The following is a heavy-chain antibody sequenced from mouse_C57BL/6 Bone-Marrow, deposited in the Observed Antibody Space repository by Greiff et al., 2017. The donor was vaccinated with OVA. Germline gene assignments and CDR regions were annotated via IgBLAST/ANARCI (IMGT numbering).Heavy chain of an antibody. J-gene: IGHJ1*03. D-gene: IGHD1-1*01. CDR2: INPGRGGT. V-gene: IGHV1-54*01. Sequence: QVQLQQSGAELVRPGTSVKVSCKASGYAFTNYLIEWVKQRPGQGLEWIGVINPGRGGTNYNEKFKGKAPLTADKSSSTAYMQLSSLTSEDSAVYFCARREGLYYYGSSGYFDVWGTGTTVTVSS. CDR1: GYAFTNYL. CDR3: ARREGLYYYGSSGYFDV.